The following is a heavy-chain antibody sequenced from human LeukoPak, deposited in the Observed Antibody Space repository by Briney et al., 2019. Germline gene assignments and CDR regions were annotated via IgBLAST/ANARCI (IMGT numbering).Heavy chain of an antibody. D-gene: IGHD3-22*01. CDR3: AKDTSMIVVLFQH. J-gene: IGHJ1*01. CDR2: ITDDEDT. V-gene: IGHV3-23*01. Sequence: GGSLRLSCVASGFPFRSYAMTWVRQTPGKGLESVSVITDDEDTYYADSVKGRFTISRDNSQNTVFLQMNSLRVEDTAVYYCAKDTSMIVVLFQHWGQGTLVTVSS. CDR1: GFPFRSYA.